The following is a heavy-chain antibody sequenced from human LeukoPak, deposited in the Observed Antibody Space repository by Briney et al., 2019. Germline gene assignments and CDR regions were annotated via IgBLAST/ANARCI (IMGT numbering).Heavy chain of an antibody. CDR1: GYSFTSYW. CDR2: TYPGDSDT. V-gene: IGHV5-51*01. CDR3: ARVLTGGSRFSDY. Sequence: GESLKISCKGSGYSFTSYWIAWVRQLPGKGLEWMGITYPGDSDTRYSPSFQGQITISADKSISTAYLQWSSLQTSDTAMYYCARVLTGGSRFSDYWGQGTLVTVSS. J-gene: IGHJ4*02. D-gene: IGHD3-16*01.